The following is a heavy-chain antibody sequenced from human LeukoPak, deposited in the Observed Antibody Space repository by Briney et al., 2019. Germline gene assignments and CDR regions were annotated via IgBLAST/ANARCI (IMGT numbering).Heavy chain of an antibody. Sequence: GGSLRLSCAASGFTFSSYAMIWVRQAPGKGLEWVSGISGSASSTYYADSVKGRFSISRDNSVNTLYLEMNSLRADDTAVYYCAKKAGSGTYYYFDYWGQGTLVTVSS. V-gene: IGHV3-23*01. CDR3: AKKAGSGTYYYFDY. CDR1: GFTFSSYA. J-gene: IGHJ4*02. D-gene: IGHD3-10*01. CDR2: ISGSASST.